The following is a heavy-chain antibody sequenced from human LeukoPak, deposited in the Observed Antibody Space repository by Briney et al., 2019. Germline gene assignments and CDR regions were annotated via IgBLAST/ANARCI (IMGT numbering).Heavy chain of an antibody. CDR3: AKGLYYDILTGNWFDP. Sequence: GGSLRLSCAASGFSFDYYAMHWVRQPPGKGLEWVSGITWNSDSTGYADSVKGRFTISRDNAKNSLHLQMNSLRAEDTALYYCAKGLYYDILTGNWFDPWGQGTLVTVSS. D-gene: IGHD3-9*01. CDR2: ITWNSDST. V-gene: IGHV3-9*01. CDR1: GFSFDYYA. J-gene: IGHJ5*02.